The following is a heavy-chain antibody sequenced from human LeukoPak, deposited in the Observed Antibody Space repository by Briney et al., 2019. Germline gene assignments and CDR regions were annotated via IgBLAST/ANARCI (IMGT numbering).Heavy chain of an antibody. D-gene: IGHD2-2*01. Sequence: PGGSLRLSCVAYGFTFSDYSLNWVRQAPGKGLEWISYIGSAIYYADSVKGRFTISRDNAKNSLFLQMNSLRAEDTAVYYCARDHAYAFDIWGQGTLVTVSS. J-gene: IGHJ3*02. CDR2: IGSAI. CDR3: ARDHAYAFDI. CDR1: GFTFSDYS. V-gene: IGHV3-48*01.